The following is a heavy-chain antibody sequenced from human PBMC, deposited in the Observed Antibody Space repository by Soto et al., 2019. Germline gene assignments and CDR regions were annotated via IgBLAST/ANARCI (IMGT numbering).Heavy chain of an antibody. CDR2: ISHSGLR. D-gene: IGHD3-10*01. CDR3: ARGNPIRNFDY. CDR1: GGYGRSGY. V-gene: IGHV4-59*02. J-gene: IGHJ4*02. Sequence: PSETLSLPCIVSGGYGRSGYCTWIRQSSGKGLEWIGYISHSGLRHYRASLQSRLTISVDTSKNQFSLKLSSVTAADTAVYYCARGNPIRNFDYWGQGTLVTVSS.